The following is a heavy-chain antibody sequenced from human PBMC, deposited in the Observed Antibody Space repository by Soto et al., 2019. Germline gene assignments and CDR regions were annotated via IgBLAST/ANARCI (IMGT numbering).Heavy chain of an antibody. D-gene: IGHD3-9*01. CDR1: GFTFSSYS. V-gene: IGHV3-21*01. CDR3: ARPYGDILTGYFLDV. J-gene: IGHJ6*02. CDR2: ISSSSSYI. Sequence: PGGSLRPSCAASGFTFSSYSMNWVRQAPGKGLEWVSSISSSSSYIYYADSVKGRFTISRDNAKNSLYLQMNSLRAEDTAVYYCARPYGDILTGYFLDVWGQGTTVTVSS.